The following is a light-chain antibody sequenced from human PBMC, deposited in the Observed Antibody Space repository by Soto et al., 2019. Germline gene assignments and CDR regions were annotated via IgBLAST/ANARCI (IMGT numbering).Light chain of an antibody. V-gene: IGLV9-49*01. CDR1: SGYSNYK. Sequence: QAVVTQPPSASASLGASVTLTCTLSSGYSNYKVDWYQQRPGKGPRFVMRVGTGGIVGSKGGGIPDRFSVLGSGLNRYLTIKNIQEEDESDYHCGADHGSGSNFVYLVFGGGTKLTVL. CDR3: GADHGSGSNFVYLV. J-gene: IGLJ2*01. CDR2: VGTGGIVG.